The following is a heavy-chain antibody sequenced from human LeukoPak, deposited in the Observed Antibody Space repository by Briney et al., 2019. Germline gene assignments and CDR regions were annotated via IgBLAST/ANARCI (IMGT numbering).Heavy chain of an antibody. Sequence: VASVKVSCKTSGGTFSSYAINWVRQAPGQGLEWMGRIIPILAIPHNAQKFQGRVTITADRSTRTAYMKLSSLRSEDTAVYYCARVRLGYNYDNGLDIWGQGTKVTVSS. CDR2: IIPILAIP. J-gene: IGHJ3*02. D-gene: IGHD5-18*01. CDR1: GGTFSSYA. V-gene: IGHV1-69*04. CDR3: ARVRLGYNYDNGLDI.